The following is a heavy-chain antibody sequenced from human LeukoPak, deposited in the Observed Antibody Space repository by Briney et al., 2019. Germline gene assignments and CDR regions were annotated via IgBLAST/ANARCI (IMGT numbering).Heavy chain of an antibody. D-gene: IGHD2-2*02. CDR2: IKSKTEGCTT. Sequence: GGSLRLSCAASGFTFSNAWMSWVRQAPGKGLEWVGRIKSKTEGCTTDYTAPVKGRFTISRDDSKNTLYLQMNSLKIEDTAVYYCTVEGLPAAILFHSWGQGTLVTVSS. CDR1: GFTFSNAW. CDR3: TVEGLPAAILFHS. V-gene: IGHV3-15*01. J-gene: IGHJ4*02.